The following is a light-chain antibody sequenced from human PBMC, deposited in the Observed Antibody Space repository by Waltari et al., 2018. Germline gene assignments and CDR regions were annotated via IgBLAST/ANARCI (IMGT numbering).Light chain of an antibody. J-gene: IGLJ1*01. CDR2: DVT. CDR1: TNDTGGYDY. Sequence: QSALTQPASVSGSPGQSITLSVSGSTNDTGGYDYVSWYQHRPDSAPKLLIHDVTNRPSRVSDRFSGSKSGNTASLTISWLRPEDEADYYCSSYSSATTSYVFGTGTKVTVL. V-gene: IGLV2-14*03. CDR3: SSYSSATTSYV.